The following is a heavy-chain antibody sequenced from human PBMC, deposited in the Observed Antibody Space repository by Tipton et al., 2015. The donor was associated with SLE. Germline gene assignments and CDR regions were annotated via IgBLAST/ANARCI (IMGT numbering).Heavy chain of an antibody. J-gene: IGHJ4*02. Sequence: LRLSCTVSGGSISSYYWSWIRQPPGKGLEWIGYIYYSGSSNYNPSLKSRVTISVDTSKNQFSLKLSSVTAPDTAVYYCARGASGLGSHFDYWGQGTLVTVSS. CDR3: ARGASGLGSHFDY. CDR1: GGSISSYY. V-gene: IGHV4-59*01. CDR2: IYYSGSS. D-gene: IGHD3-10*01.